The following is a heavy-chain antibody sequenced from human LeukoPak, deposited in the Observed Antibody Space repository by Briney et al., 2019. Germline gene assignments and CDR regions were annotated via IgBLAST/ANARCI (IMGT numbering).Heavy chain of an antibody. Sequence: PSETLSLTCTVSGGSISSSSYYWGWIRQPPGKGLEWIGSIYYSGSTYYNPSLKSRVTISVDTSKNQFSLKLSSVTAADTAVYYCARVVLWFRVDYWGQGTLVTVSS. CDR3: ARVVLWFRVDY. CDR1: GGSISSSSYY. D-gene: IGHD3-10*01. V-gene: IGHV4-39*01. CDR2: IYYSGST. J-gene: IGHJ4*02.